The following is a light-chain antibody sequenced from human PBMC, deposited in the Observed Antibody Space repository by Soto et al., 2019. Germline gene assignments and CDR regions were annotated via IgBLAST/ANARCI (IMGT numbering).Light chain of an antibody. CDR1: QSVGSS. J-gene: IGKJ1*01. CDR2: GAS. V-gene: IGKV3-20*01. CDR3: QQYGSSLA. Sequence: EIVLTQSPGTLSLSPGERATLSCRASQSVGSSLSWYQQKPGQAPRLLFYGASNRATAIPDRFSGSGFGTDFTLTITRLEPEDFAVYYCQQYGSSLAFGQGTKVDIK.